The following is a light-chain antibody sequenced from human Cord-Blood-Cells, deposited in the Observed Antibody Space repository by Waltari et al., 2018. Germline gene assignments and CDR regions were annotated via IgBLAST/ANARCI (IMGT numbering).Light chain of an antibody. CDR2: AAS. J-gene: IGKJ1*01. Sequence: DIQMTQSPSSLSASVGDRVTITCRASQSISSYLNWYQQKPGKAPKLLSYAASSLQSGVPSRFSGSGSETDFTLTISSLQPEDFATYYCQQSYSTSWTFGQGTKVEIK. CDR3: QQSYSTSWT. CDR1: QSISSY. V-gene: IGKV1-39*01.